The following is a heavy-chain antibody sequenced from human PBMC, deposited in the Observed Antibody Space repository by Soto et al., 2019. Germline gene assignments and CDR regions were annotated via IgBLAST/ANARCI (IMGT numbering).Heavy chain of an antibody. V-gene: IGHV3-33*01. CDR2: IWYDGSKK. J-gene: IGHJ6*02. D-gene: IGHD4-17*01. CDR3: ARDRRSTVTSWGNYYYGLDG. CDR1: EFTFISYG. Sequence: QVQLVESGGGVVQPGRSLRLSCAASEFTFISYGMHWVRQAPGKGLEWVAVIWYDGSKKYYADSVKSRFTISRDNSRNTVNLQMNNLRDEDTAVYYCARDRRSTVTSWGNYYYGLDGWGLGTTVTVSS.